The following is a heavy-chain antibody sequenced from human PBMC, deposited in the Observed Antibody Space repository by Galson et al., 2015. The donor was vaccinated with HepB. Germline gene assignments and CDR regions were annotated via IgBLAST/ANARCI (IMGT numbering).Heavy chain of an antibody. CDR2: ISSSSSTI. D-gene: IGHD4-17*01. Sequence: SLRLSCAASGFTFSGYSMNWVRQAPGKGLEWVSYISSSSSTIYYADSVEGRFTISRDNAKYSLYLQMNSLRAEDTAVYFCARDRYGDYLFDFWGQGTLVTVSS. CDR1: GFTFSGYS. J-gene: IGHJ4*02. V-gene: IGHV3-48*01. CDR3: ARDRYGDYLFDF.